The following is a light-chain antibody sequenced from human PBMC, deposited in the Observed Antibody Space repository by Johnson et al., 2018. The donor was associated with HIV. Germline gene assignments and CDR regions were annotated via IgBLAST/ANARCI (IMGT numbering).Light chain of an antibody. CDR3: GTWDSSLSAYV. J-gene: IGLJ1*01. V-gene: IGLV1-51*02. CDR1: SSNIGTNY. CDR2: ENN. Sequence: VLTQPPSVSAAPGQKVTISCSGSSSNIGTNYVSWYQQLPGTAPKLLMFENNQRPSGIPDRFSGSKSGTSATLGITGLQTGDEADYYCGTWDSSLSAYVFGTGTKVTVL.